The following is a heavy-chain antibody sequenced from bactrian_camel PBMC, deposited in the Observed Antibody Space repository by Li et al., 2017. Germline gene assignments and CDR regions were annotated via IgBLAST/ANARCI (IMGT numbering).Heavy chain of an antibody. D-gene: IGHD6*01. V-gene: IGHV3S6*01. J-gene: IGHJ6*01. Sequence: VQLVESGGGLVQPGGSLKLTCAASGFTFSAFDMTWVRQIPGKGLEWVAQIAYDGWVSRYHDSAKGRFTISRDNAKNMLYLQMNSLKPEDTAMYYCTRDRGLAVPAGSFDYWAQGTQVTVS. CDR2: IAYDGWVS. CDR3: TRDRGLAVPAGSFDY. CDR1: GFTFSAFD.